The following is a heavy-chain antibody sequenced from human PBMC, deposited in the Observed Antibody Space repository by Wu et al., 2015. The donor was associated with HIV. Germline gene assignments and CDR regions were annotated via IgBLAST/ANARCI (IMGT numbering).Heavy chain of an antibody. J-gene: IGHJ4*02. CDR2: ISYSGST. CDR3: AGGFSRNGYNIDLN. Sequence: QVQLQESGPRLVKPSETLSLTCSVSGGSISSYYWSWIRQPPGKGLVWIGYISYSGSTNYNPSLKSRVTISVEHVQEPVLPEVELCGPLGGHGRVLPCAGGFSRNGYNIDLNWGQGKSWSPSP. V-gene: IGHV4-59*01. CDR1: GGSISSYY. D-gene: IGHD5-24*01.